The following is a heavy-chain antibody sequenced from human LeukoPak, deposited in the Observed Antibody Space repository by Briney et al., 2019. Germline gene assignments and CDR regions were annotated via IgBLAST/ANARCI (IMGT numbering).Heavy chain of an antibody. V-gene: IGHV3-9*01. CDR3: AKDIETYGSGTGYFDY. CDR2: ISWNSGSI. Sequence: PGGSLRLSCAASGFTFDAYAMHWVRQAPGKGLEWVSGISWNSGSIGYADSVKGRFTISRDNAKNSLYLQMNSLRAEDTALYYCAKDIETYGSGTGYFDYWGQGTLVTVSS. J-gene: IGHJ4*02. CDR1: GFTFDAYA. D-gene: IGHD3-10*01.